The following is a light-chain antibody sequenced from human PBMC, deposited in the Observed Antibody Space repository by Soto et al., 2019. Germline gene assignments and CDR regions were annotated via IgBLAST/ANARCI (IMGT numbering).Light chain of an antibody. Sequence: DIPLTQSPASLCASVGDRVTITCRASQTISNYLNWYQMKPGKAPKLWIYGASSLQNGVPPRFSGSGSGTDFALAIRNLEPQDFASYFCQQSYTSPTFGPGTKVDL. J-gene: IGKJ3*01. CDR2: GAS. CDR1: QTISNY. CDR3: QQSYTSPT. V-gene: IGKV1-39*01.